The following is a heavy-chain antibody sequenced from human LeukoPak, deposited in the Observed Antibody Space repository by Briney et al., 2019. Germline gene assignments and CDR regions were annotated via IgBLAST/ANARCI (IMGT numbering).Heavy chain of an antibody. V-gene: IGHV1-8*02. CDR2: MNPNSGNT. Sequence: ASVKVSCKASGYTFKNYDINWGRQATEQGLEWMGWMNPNSGNTGFAQKFQDRVSMTRDTSIHTAYMELTSLRSGDTAVYYCARATPGGLHGYSFDYWGQGTVVTVYS. J-gene: IGHJ4*02. CDR1: GYTFKNYD. CDR3: ARATPGGLHGYSFDY. D-gene: IGHD5-24*01.